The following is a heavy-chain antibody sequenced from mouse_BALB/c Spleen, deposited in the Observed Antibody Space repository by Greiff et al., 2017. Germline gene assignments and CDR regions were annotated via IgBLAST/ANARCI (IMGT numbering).Heavy chain of an antibody. V-gene: IGHV5-4*02. J-gene: IGHJ4*01. CDR3: ARAAGLRRAMDY. D-gene: IGHD2-4*01. Sequence: DVHLVESGGGLVKPGGSLKLSCAASGFTFSDYYMYWVRQTPEKRLEWVATISDGGSYTYYPDSVKGRFTISRDNAKNNLYLQMSSLKSEDTAMYYCARAAGLRRAMDYWGQGTSVTVSS. CDR1: GFTFSDYY. CDR2: ISDGGSYT.